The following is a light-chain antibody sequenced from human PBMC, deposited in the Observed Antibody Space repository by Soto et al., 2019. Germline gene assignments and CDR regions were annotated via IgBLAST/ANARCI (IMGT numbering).Light chain of an antibody. CDR2: AAS. Sequence: IQMTQSPSSLSPSVGDKITITCRASQTIARYLNWYQQKPGKAPQLLIYAASSLQSGVPSRFSGSGSGTDFTLTISSLQPEDSETYYCQQTSSAPKTLGPGTKVDIK. V-gene: IGKV1-39*01. CDR3: QQTSSAPKT. J-gene: IGKJ3*01. CDR1: QTIARY.